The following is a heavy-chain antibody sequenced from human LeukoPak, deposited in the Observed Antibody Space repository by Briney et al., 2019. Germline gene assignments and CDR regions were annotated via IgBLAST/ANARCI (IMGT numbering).Heavy chain of an antibody. CDR3: ARSGDYAPIDY. CDR1: GGSISSGGYY. D-gene: IGHD2-21*02. Sequence: KTSQTLSLTCTVSGGSISSGGYYWSWIRQHPGKGLEWIGYIYYSGSTYYNPSLKSRVTISVDTSKNQFSLKLSSVTAADTAVYYCARSGDYAPIDYWGQGTLVTVSS. J-gene: IGHJ4*02. CDR2: IYYSGST. V-gene: IGHV4-31*03.